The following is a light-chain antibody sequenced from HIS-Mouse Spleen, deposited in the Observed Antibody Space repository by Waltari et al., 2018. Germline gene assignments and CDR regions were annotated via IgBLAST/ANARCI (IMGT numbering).Light chain of an antibody. CDR1: SSDVGGYNY. J-gene: IGLJ1*01. Sequence: QSALTQPPSASGSPGQSVTISCTGTSSDVGGYNYVSWYQQHPGTAPKLMIYAVSKRPSGVPDRFSGSKSGNTASLTVSGLQAEDEADYYYSSYAGSNNLGVFGTGTKVTVL. V-gene: IGLV2-8*01. CDR3: SSYAGSNNLGV. CDR2: AVS.